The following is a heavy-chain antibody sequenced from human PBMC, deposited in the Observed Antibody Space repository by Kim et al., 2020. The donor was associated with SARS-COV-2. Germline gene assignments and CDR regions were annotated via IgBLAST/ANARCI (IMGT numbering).Heavy chain of an antibody. CDR3: AKDALAAVHTTYYYYGMDV. D-gene: IGHD6-13*01. J-gene: IGHJ6*02. Sequence: GRFTISRDNSKNTLYLKMNILRAEDTAVYYCAKDALAAVHTTYYYYGMDVWGQGTTVTVSS. V-gene: IGHV3-30*02.